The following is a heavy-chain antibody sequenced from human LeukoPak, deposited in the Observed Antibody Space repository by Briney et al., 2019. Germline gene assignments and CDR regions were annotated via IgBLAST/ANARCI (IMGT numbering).Heavy chain of an antibody. CDR3: ARERYFDY. Sequence: GGSLRLSCAASGFTFSTCAMSWVRQAPGKGLEWVSTISGGGRSTDYADSVKGLFTISRDNSKNTLYLQMNSLGAEDTAVYYCARERYFDYWGQGTLVTVSS. CDR1: GFTFSTCA. J-gene: IGHJ4*02. V-gene: IGHV3-23*01. CDR2: ISGGGRST.